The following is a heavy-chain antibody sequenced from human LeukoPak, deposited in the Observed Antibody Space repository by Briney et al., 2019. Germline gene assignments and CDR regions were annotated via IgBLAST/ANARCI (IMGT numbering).Heavy chain of an antibody. Sequence: GGSLRLSCAASGFTFDDYAMHWVRQAPGKGLEWVSGISWNSGSIGYADSVKGRFTISRDNAKNSLYLQMNSLRAEDTALYYFAKDFTRVGSGYYMDVWGKGTTVTISS. J-gene: IGHJ6*03. CDR1: GFTFDDYA. V-gene: IGHV3-9*01. D-gene: IGHD1-26*01. CDR3: AKDFTRVGSGYYMDV. CDR2: ISWNSGSI.